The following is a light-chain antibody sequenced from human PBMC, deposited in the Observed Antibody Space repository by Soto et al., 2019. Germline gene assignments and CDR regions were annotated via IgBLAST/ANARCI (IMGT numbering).Light chain of an antibody. CDR1: SSDVGGYNY. V-gene: IGLV2-14*01. CDR2: EVT. J-gene: IGLJ1*01. CDR3: SSYTSRSTLV. Sequence: QSVLTQPASVSGSRGQSITISCTGTSSDVGGYNYVSWYQQHPGKAPKLMIYEVTNRPSGVSNRFSGSKSGNTASLTISGLQAEDEADYYCSSYTSRSTLVFGTGTKGTVL.